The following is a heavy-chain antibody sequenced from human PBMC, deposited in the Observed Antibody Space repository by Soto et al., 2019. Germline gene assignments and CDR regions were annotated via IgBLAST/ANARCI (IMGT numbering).Heavy chain of an antibody. D-gene: IGHD2-2*01. CDR3: ARSDVVPAASFYYYYYMDV. CDR2: IYYSGST. Sequence: SETLSLTCTVSGGSISSYYWSWIRQPPGKGLEWIGYIYYSGSTNYNPSLKSRVTISVDTSKNQFSLKLSSVTAADTAVYYCARSDVVPAASFYYYYYMDVWGKGTTVTVSS. J-gene: IGHJ6*03. CDR1: GGSISSYY. V-gene: IGHV4-59*08.